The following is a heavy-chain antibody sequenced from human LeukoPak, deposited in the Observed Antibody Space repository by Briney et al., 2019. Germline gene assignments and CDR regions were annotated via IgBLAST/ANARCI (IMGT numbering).Heavy chain of an antibody. J-gene: IGHJ3*02. CDR3: ARGGSGYQIHVAFDI. Sequence: GSSVKVSCKASGGTFSSYAISWVRQAPGQGLEWMGGIIPIFGTANYAQKFQGRVTITADESTSTAYMELSSLRSEDTAVYYYARGGSGYQIHVAFDIWGQGTMDTVSS. D-gene: IGHD3-3*01. V-gene: IGHV1-69*01. CDR1: GGTFSSYA. CDR2: IIPIFGTA.